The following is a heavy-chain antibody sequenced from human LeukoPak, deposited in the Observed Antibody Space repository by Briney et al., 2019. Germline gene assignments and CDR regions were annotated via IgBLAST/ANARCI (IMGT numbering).Heavy chain of an antibody. CDR1: GGSFSGYY. CDR2: INHSGST. Sequence: PSETLSLTCAVYGGSFSGYYWSWIRQPPGKGLEWIGEINHSGSTNYNPSLKSRVTISVDTSKNQFSLKLSSVTAADTAVYYCARRGRRYYGLGSYPHFDYWGQGTLVTVSS. J-gene: IGHJ4*02. CDR3: ARRGRRYYGLGSYPHFDY. V-gene: IGHV4-34*01. D-gene: IGHD3-10*01.